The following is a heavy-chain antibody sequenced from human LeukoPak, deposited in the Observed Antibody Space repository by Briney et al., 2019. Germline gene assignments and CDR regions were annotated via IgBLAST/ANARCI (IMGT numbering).Heavy chain of an antibody. CDR3: ARDLALRDSSGYYYFEPGYDAFDI. Sequence: PGGSLRLSCAASGFTVSNNYMIWVRQAPGKGLEWVSLIYSGGNTYYADSVKGRFTISRDNSKNTLYLQMNSLRAEDTAVYYCARDLALRDSSGYYYFEPGYDAFDIWGQGTMVTVSS. CDR1: GFTVSNNY. J-gene: IGHJ3*02. CDR2: IYSGGNT. V-gene: IGHV3-66*01. D-gene: IGHD3-22*01.